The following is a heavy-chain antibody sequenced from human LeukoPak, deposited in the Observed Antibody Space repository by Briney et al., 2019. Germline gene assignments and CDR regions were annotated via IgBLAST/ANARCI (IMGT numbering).Heavy chain of an antibody. CDR2: IKEDGSEK. V-gene: IGHV3-7*01. D-gene: IGHD1-1*01. J-gene: IGHJ4*02. Sequence: GGSLRLSCAASGFTFSNYWMTWVRQAPGKGLEWVANIKEDGSEKNYVDSVKGRFTISRDNAKNSLYLQMNNLRADDTAVYYCARALEYWGQGTLVTVSS. CDR3: ARALEY. CDR1: GFTFSNYW.